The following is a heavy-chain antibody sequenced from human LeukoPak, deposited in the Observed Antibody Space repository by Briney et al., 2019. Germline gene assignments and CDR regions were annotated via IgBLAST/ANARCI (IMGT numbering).Heavy chain of an antibody. J-gene: IGHJ4*02. CDR2: MSGSSCST. CDR1: GFTFSNYA. V-gene: IGHV3-23*01. D-gene: IGHD6-13*01. Sequence: GGSLRLSCAAAGFTFSNYAMSWVRQAPGKGLEWVSIMSGSSCSTYYADSVKGRFTISRDNSKNTLYLQMNSLRAEDTAVYYCAKRDTFNIAAAGMRSYYFDYWGQGTLVTVSS. CDR3: AKRDTFNIAAAGMRSYYFDY.